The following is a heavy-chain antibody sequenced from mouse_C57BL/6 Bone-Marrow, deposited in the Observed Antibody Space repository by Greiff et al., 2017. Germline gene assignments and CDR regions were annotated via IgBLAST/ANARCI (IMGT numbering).Heavy chain of an antibody. Sequence: VQRVESGPGLVAPSQSLSITCTVSGFSLTSYAISWVRQPPGKGLEWLGVIWTGGGTNYNSALKSRLSISTDNSKSQVFLKRNSLQTDDTARYYCARKDPCPCYAKDYWGQGTSVTVSS. V-gene: IGHV2-9-1*01. J-gene: IGHJ4*01. CDR2: IWTGGGT. CDR1: GFSLTSYA. CDR3: ARKDPCPCYAKDY.